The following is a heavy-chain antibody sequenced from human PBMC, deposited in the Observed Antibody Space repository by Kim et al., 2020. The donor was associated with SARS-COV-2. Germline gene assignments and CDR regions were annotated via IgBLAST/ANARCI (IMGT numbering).Heavy chain of an antibody. V-gene: IGHV1-69*13. CDR2: IIPIFGTA. CDR3: ARLRDSSAPHQSQNTDY. CDR1: GGTFSSYA. J-gene: IGHJ4*02. D-gene: IGHD3-22*01. Sequence: SVKVSCKASGGTFSSYAISWVRQAPGQGLEWMGGIIPIFGTANYAQKFQGRVTITADESTSTAYMELSSLRSEDTAVYYCARLRDSSAPHQSQNTDYWGQGTLVTVSS.